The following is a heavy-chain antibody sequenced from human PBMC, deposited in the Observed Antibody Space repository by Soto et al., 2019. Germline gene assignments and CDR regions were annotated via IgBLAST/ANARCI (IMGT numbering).Heavy chain of an antibody. CDR3: GKGGQPVGGGYFDY. CDR1: GFTFSSYA. D-gene: IGHD6-13*01. J-gene: IGHJ4*02. Sequence: GGSLRLSCAASGFTFSSYAMSWVRQAPGKGLEWVSAISGSGGSTYYADSVKGRFTISRDNSKNTLYLQMNSLRAEDTAVYYCGKGGQPVGGGYFDYWGQGTLVTVS. CDR2: ISGSGGST. V-gene: IGHV3-23*01.